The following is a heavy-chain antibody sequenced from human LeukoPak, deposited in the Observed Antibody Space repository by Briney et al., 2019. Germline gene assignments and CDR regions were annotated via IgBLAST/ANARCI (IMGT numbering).Heavy chain of an antibody. V-gene: IGHV4-39*01. CDR1: GDSVNSHLYF. J-gene: IGHJ6*03. CDR2: VYYAGST. CDR3: VRMVRGVILGPNYYPYHMDV. D-gene: IGHD3-10*01. Sequence: SETLSLTCSVSGDSVNSHLYFWAWVRQPPGKGLQWIGSVYYAGSTYYNPSLESRVIISVDTSRDEFSLKLNSVTAADTSVYFCVRMVRGVILGPNYYPYHMDVWAKGPRSPSP.